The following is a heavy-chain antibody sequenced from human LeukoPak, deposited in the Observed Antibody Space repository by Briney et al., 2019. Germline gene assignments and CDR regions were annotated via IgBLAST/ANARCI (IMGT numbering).Heavy chain of an antibody. CDR3: AKAKERGGYDTGGFDY. CDR1: GFTFSSYA. V-gene: IGHV3-23*01. D-gene: IGHD5-12*01. CDR2: ISGSGGST. J-gene: IGHJ4*02. Sequence: GGSRRLSCAASGFTFSSYAMSWVRQAPGKGLEWVSAISGSGGSTYYADSVKGRFTISRDNSKNTLYLQMNSLRAEDTAVYYCAKAKERGGYDTGGFDYWGQGTLVTVSS.